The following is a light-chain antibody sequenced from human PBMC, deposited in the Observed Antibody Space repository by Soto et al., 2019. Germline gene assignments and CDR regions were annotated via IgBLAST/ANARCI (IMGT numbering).Light chain of an antibody. J-gene: IGKJ2*01. CDR3: QQNYSSPPQYT. V-gene: IGKV1-39*01. CDR2: GTF. CDR1: QTIITY. Sequence: DIQMTQSPSSLSASIGDRVTITCRASQTIITYLNWYQQKPGNAPKLLIHGTFNLESGVPSRFSGSGSGTDFTLTISSLHPEDFATYYCQQNYSSPPQYTFGQGTKLEIK.